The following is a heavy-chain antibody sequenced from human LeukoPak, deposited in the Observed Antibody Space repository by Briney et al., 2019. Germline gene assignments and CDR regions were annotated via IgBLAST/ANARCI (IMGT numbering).Heavy chain of an antibody. CDR1: GFTFGIYA. CDR2: ITTNGGNT. V-gene: IGHV3-64*02. J-gene: IGHJ3*01. CDR3: AKPLTSYSSGFSDVFDV. Sequence: PGVSLRLSCAASGFTFGIYAMHWVRQAPGKGLEHVSTITTNGGNTYYADSVKGRFTISRDNSKDTLFLQMGSLRAEDMAVYYCAKPLTSYSSGFSDVFDVWGHGSMVTVSS. D-gene: IGHD5-18*01.